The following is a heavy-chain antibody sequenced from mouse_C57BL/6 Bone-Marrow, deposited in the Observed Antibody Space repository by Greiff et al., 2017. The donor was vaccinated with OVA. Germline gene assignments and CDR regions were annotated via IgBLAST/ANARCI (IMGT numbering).Heavy chain of an antibody. J-gene: IGHJ1*03. CDR1: GYTFTSYW. Sequence: VQLQQSGAELVKPGASVKLSCKASGYTFTSYWMQWVKQRPGQGLEWIGEIDPSDSYTNYNQKFKGKATLTVDTSSSTAYMQLSSLTSEDSAVYYCARLWLLYWYFDVWGTGTTVTVSS. CDR2: IDPSDSYT. CDR3: ARLWLLYWYFDV. V-gene: IGHV1-50*01. D-gene: IGHD2-3*01.